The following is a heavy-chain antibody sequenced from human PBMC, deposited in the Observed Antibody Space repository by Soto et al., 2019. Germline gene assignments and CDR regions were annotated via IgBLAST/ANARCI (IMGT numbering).Heavy chain of an antibody. CDR2: ISAYNGNT. CDR3: ARDLRSASGWYAPGY. V-gene: IGHV1-18*01. CDR1: GYTFTSYG. J-gene: IGHJ4*02. D-gene: IGHD6-19*01. Sequence: ASVKVSCKASGYTFTSYGISWVRQAPGQGLEWMGWISAYNGNTNYAQKLQGRVTMTTDTSTSSAYMELRSLRSDDTAVYYCARDLRSASGWYAPGYWGQGTLVTVSS.